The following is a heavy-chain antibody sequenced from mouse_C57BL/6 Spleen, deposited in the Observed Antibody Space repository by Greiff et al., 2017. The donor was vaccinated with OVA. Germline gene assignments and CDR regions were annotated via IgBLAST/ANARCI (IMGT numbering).Heavy chain of an antibody. CDR2: IDPSDSYT. CDR1: GYTFTSYW. Sequence: QVQLKQPGAELVMPGASVKLSCKASGYTFTSYWMHWVKQRPGQGLEWIGEIDPSDSYTNYNQKFKGKSTLTVDKSSSTAYMQLSSLTSEDSAVYYCARKGGYDYLAYWGQGTLVTVSA. D-gene: IGHD2-4*01. CDR3: ARKGGYDYLAY. V-gene: IGHV1-69*01. J-gene: IGHJ3*01.